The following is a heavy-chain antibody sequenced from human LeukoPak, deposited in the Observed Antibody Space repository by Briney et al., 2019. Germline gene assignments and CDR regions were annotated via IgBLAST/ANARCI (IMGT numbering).Heavy chain of an antibody. V-gene: IGHV1-2*02. J-gene: IGHJ5*02. Sequence: ASVKVSCKASGYTFTSYSLNWVRQAPGQGLEWMGWINPNSGGTNYAQKFQGRVTMTRDTSISTAYMELSRLRSDDTAVYYCARDYGDYAPNNWFDPWGQGTLVTVSS. D-gene: IGHD4-17*01. CDR1: GYTFTSYS. CDR3: ARDYGDYAPNNWFDP. CDR2: INPNSGGT.